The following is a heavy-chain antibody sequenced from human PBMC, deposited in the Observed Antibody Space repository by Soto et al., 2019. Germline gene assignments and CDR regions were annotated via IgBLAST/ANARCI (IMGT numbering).Heavy chain of an antibody. CDR3: ARDKRDLRFLEWSYYFDY. CDR1: GFTFSNYA. V-gene: IGHV3-30-3*01. Sequence: QVQLVESGGGVVQPGRSLRLSCAPSGFTFSNYAMHWVRQAPGKGLEWVAVISYDGSNKYYADSVKGRFTISRDNSKNTLYLQMNSLRAEDTAVYYCARDKRDLRFLEWSYYFDYWGQGNLVTVSS. CDR2: ISYDGSNK. J-gene: IGHJ4*02. D-gene: IGHD3-3*01.